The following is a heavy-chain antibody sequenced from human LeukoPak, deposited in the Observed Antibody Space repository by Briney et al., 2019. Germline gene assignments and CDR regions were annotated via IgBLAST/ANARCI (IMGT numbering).Heavy chain of an antibody. D-gene: IGHD6-6*01. CDR3: ARDFWYSSSTNYYYYYMDV. Sequence: SETLSLTCTVSGGSISSYYWSWIRQPPGKGLEWIGYIYYSGSTNYNPSLKSRVTISVDTSKNQFSLKLSSVTAADTAVYYCARDFWYSSSTNYYYYYMDVWGKETTVTVSS. V-gene: IGHV4-59*01. CDR2: IYYSGST. J-gene: IGHJ6*03. CDR1: GGSISSYY.